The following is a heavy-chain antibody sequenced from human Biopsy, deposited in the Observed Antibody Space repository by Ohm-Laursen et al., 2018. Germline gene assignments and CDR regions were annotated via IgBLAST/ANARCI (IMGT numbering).Heavy chain of an antibody. CDR1: GFTFSGFS. D-gene: IGHD2-8*01. J-gene: IGHJ4*02. Sequence: SLRLSCTASGFTFSGFSMNWVRQAPGKGLEWVSSISASGNHIYYTDSGKGRFTVSRDNGKNSVYLQMNSLRVEDTAVYYCARDGEAKYCKHGVCPSDFWGQGTLVTVSS. V-gene: IGHV3-21*01. CDR2: ISASGNHI. CDR3: ARDGEAKYCKHGVCPSDF.